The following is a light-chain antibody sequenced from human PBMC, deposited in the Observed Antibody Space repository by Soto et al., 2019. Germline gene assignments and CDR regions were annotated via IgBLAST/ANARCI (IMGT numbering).Light chain of an antibody. CDR3: QQYNSSPLT. V-gene: IGKV1-5*01. CDR2: DAS. CDR1: QSISDW. J-gene: IGKJ4*01. Sequence: DIQMTQSPSTLSASVGDRVTITCRANQSISDWLAWYQQKPGKAPKLLIYDASNLESGVPSRFSGSGSGTEFTLTISSLQPDDFATDYCQQYNSSPLTFGGGNKMEIK.